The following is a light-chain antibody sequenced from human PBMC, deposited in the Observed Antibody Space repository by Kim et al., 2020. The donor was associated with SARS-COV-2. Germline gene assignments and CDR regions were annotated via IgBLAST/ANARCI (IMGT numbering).Light chain of an antibody. Sequence: IVLTQSPGTLSLSPGERATLSCRASQSVTSTFLAWYQQKVGQAPRLLIRGASSRATDIPDRFSGSGSGTDFTLTISRLEPEDFGVYYCQRYGSSATCGQGTKVDIK. CDR3: QRYGSSAT. CDR2: GAS. CDR1: QSVTSTF. V-gene: IGKV3-20*01. J-gene: IGKJ1*01.